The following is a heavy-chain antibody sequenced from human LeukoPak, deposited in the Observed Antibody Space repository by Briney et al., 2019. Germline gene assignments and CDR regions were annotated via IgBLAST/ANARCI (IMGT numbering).Heavy chain of an antibody. Sequence: GGSLRLSCAASGFSVSDHYLSWIRQAPGKGLEWISFISYSGTNKYYADSVKGRFTISWDNAKNSVYLQMNRLRVEDTAVYYCARDRGRXVQSERXXXXYWGXGTLXTVSS. CDR3: ARDRGRXVQSERXXXXY. CDR2: ISYSGTNK. D-gene: IGHD1-1*01. J-gene: IGHJ4*02. V-gene: IGHV3-11*01. CDR1: GFSVSDHY.